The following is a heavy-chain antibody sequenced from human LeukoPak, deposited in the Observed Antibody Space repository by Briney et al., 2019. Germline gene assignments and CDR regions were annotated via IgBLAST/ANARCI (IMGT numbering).Heavy chain of an antibody. CDR2: ISGSGSST. CDR3: AKGRGSYLADALDV. CDR1: GFXFR. D-gene: IGHD1-26*01. J-gene: IGHJ3*01. V-gene: IGHV3-23*01. Sequence: XCPXSGFXFRSWVRQAPGKGREWVSSISGSGSSTYYANSVKGRITISRDNSKNTLYLQMNSLRAEDTAVYYCAKGRGSYLADALDVWGQGTTVTVSS.